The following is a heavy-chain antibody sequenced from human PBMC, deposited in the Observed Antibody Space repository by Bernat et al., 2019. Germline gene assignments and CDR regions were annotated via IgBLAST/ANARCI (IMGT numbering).Heavy chain of an antibody. D-gene: IGHD2-21*01. J-gene: IGHJ1*01. V-gene: IGHV3-7*03. CDR1: GFAFSSFW. CDR3: VRDLGGCGSNCSPH. Sequence: EVQLVESGGDLVQPGGSLRLSCAASGFAFSSFWMGWVRQAPGKGLEWVGSIRPDGSGTYYVDVVRGRFTISRDNAKNSLFLQMNSLRADDTAVFYCVRDLGGCGSNCSPHWGKGTLVTVSS. CDR2: IRPDGSGT.